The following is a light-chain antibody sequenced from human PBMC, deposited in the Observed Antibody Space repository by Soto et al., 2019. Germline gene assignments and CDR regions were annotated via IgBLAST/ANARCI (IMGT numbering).Light chain of an antibody. V-gene: IGKV3-15*01. J-gene: IGKJ1*01. CDR3: QQYNNWPPMA. CDR2: GAS. Sequence: EIVMTQSPATLSVSPGERATLSCRASQSVSSNLAWYQQKPGQAPRLLIYGASTRATGIPARFSGSGSGTEFTLTFSSLQSEGFAVYYCQQYNNWPPMAFGQGTKVEIK. CDR1: QSVSSN.